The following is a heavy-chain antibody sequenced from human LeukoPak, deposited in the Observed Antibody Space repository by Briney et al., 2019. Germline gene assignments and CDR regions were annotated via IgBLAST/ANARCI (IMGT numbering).Heavy chain of an antibody. V-gene: IGHV1-69*01. Sequence: SVKVSCKASGGTFSSYAISWVRQAPGQGLEWMGGIIPIFGTANYAQKFQGRVTITADESTSTAYMELSNLRSEDTAVYYCARLPYYYGSGSPWVNYYYYMDVWGKGTTVTVSS. D-gene: IGHD3-10*01. CDR2: IIPIFGTA. CDR1: GGTFSSYA. CDR3: ARLPYYYGSGSPWVNYYYYMDV. J-gene: IGHJ6*03.